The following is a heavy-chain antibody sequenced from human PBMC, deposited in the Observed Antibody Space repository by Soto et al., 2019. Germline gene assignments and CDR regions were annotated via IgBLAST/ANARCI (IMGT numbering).Heavy chain of an antibody. D-gene: IGHD3-22*01. V-gene: IGHV3-30-3*01. CDR2: ISYDGSNK. J-gene: IGHJ6*02. Sequence: QVQLVESGGGEVQPGRSLRLSCAASGFTFSSYAMHWVRQAPGKGLEWVAVISYDGSNKYYADSVKGRFTISRDNSKNTLYLQMNSLRAEDTAVYYCARGAYYYDSSGYFNYYGMDVWGQGTTVTVSS. CDR1: GFTFSSYA. CDR3: ARGAYYYDSSGYFNYYGMDV.